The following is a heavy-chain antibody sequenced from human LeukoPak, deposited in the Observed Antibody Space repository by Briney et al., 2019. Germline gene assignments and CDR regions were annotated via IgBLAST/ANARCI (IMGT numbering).Heavy chain of an antibody. CDR1: GYTFTGYY. D-gene: IGHD5-18*01. Sequence: ASVKVSCKASGYTFTGYYMHWVRQAPGQGLEWMGWINPNSGGTSYAQKFQGRVTMTRDTSISTAYMELTGLTSDDTAVYYCARDGYTYGDNWFDPWGQGTLVTVSS. CDR2: INPNSGGT. V-gene: IGHV1-2*02. CDR3: ARDGYTYGDNWFDP. J-gene: IGHJ5*02.